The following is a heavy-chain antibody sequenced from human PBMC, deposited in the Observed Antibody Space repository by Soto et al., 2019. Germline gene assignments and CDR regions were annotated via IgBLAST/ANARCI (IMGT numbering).Heavy chain of an antibody. V-gene: IGHV4-31*03. CDR2: IYYSGST. CDR3: ASLRDYYDSSGYYKSPFDY. J-gene: IGHJ4*02. CDR1: GGSISSGGYY. Sequence: QVQLQESGPGLVKPSQTLSLTCTVSGGSISSGGYYWSWIRQHPGKGLEWSGYIYYSGSTYYNPSLKSRVTISVDTSKNQFSLKLSSVTAADTAVYYCASLRDYYDSSGYYKSPFDYWGQGTLVTVSS. D-gene: IGHD3-22*01.